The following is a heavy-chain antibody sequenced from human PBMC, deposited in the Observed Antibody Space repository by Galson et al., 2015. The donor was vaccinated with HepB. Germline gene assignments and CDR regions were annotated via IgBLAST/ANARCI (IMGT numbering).Heavy chain of an antibody. J-gene: IGHJ4*02. D-gene: IGHD2-15*01. Sequence: SLRLSCAASRFTFSNYVMSWVRQAPGKGLEWVSAISGSGGSTYYADSVKGRFTISRDNSKNTLYLQMNSLRAEDTAVYYCAKDREVVVAATPIYWGQGTLVTVSS. CDR1: RFTFSNYV. CDR2: ISGSGGST. CDR3: AKDREVVVAATPIY. V-gene: IGHV3-23*01.